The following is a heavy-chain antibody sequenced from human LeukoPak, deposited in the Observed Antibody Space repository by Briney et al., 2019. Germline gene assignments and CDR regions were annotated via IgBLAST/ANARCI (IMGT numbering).Heavy chain of an antibody. J-gene: IGHJ4*02. CDR2: IGTDGGT. V-gene: IGHV3-23*01. CDR3: ARSSSGSFDY. Sequence: GGSLRLSCAASGFTFSNYAMTWVRQAPGKGLEWVSAIGTDGGTTYAGSVKGRFTVSGDNSKNTLYLQMNSLRAEDTAVYYCARSSSGSFDYWGQGTLVTVS. D-gene: IGHD3-22*01. CDR1: GFTFSNYA.